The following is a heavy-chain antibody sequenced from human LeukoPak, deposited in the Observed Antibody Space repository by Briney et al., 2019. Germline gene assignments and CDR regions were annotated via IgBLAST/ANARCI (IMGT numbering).Heavy chain of an antibody. CDR3: AREGHCSSTSCALGDV. CDR2: ISSSSSYI. V-gene: IGHV3-21*01. D-gene: IGHD2-2*01. J-gene: IGHJ6*04. Sequence: GGSLTLSCAASGFTFSSYSMNWVRQAQGKGLEWVSSISSSSSYIYYADSVKGRFTISRDNAKNSLYLQMNSLRAEDTAVYYCAREGHCSSTSCALGDVWGKGTTVTVSS. CDR1: GFTFSSYS.